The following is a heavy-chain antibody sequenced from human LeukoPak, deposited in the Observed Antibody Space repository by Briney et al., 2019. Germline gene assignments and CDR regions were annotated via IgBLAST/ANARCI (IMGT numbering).Heavy chain of an antibody. CDR3: ARAPYPISYYYYMDV. Sequence: SETLSLTCTVSGGSISSYYWSWIRQPPGKGLEWIGYIYYSGSTNYNPSLKSRVTISVDTSKNQFSLKLSSVTAADTAVYYCARAPYPISYYYYMDVWGKGTTVTISS. CDR1: GGSISSYY. J-gene: IGHJ6*03. CDR2: IYYSGST. V-gene: IGHV4-59*01. D-gene: IGHD5-24*01.